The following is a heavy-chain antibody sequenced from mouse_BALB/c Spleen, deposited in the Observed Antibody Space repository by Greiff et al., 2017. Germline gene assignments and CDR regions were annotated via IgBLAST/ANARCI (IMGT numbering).Heavy chain of an antibody. CDR2: ILPGSGST. CDR3: ARVTTVEAWFAY. CDR1: GYTFSSYW. D-gene: IGHD1-1*01. V-gene: IGHV1-9*01. J-gene: IGHJ3*01. Sequence: QVQLQQSGAELMKPGASVKISCKATGYTFSSYWIEWVKQRPGHGLEWIGEILPGSGSTNYNEKFKGKATFTADTSSNTAYMQLSSLTSEDSAVYYCARVTTVEAWFAYWGQGTLVTVSA.